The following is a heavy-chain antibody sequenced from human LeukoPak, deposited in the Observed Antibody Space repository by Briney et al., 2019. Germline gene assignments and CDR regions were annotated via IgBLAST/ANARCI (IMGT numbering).Heavy chain of an antibody. CDR3: ARDNVGATPFDY. D-gene: IGHD1-26*01. CDR1: GFTFSYFW. CDR2: INLDGTER. Sequence: GGSLRLSCAASGFTFSYFWMSGVRQTPGKGLEWVSNINLDGTERHYVDSVKGGFTISRDNARKSLYLQMNSLTDNDAAVYYCARDNVGATPFDYWGQGTLVTVSS. V-gene: IGHV3-7*05. J-gene: IGHJ4*02.